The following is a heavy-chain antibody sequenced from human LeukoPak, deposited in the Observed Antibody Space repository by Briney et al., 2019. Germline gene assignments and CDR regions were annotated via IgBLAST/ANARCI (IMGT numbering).Heavy chain of an antibody. CDR3: ARDERWLHLKAFDI. J-gene: IGHJ3*02. D-gene: IGHD5-24*01. CDR1: GFTFSSYS. V-gene: IGHV3-21*01. CDR2: ISSSSSYI. Sequence: GGSLRLSCAASGFTFSSYSMNWVRQAPGKWLEWVSSISSSSSYIYYADSVKGQFTISRDNAKNSLYLQMNSLSAEDTAVYYRARDERWLHLKAFDIWGQGTMVTVSS.